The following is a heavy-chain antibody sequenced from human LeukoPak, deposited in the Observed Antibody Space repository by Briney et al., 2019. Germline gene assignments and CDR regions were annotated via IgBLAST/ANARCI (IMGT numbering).Heavy chain of an antibody. J-gene: IGHJ5*02. CDR3: ARGLGYCSGGSCVHWFDP. V-gene: IGHV3-74*01. CDR2: INSDGSST. CDR1: GFTFSSYG. Sequence: QSGGSLRLSCAASGFTFSSYGMHWVRQAPGKGLVWVSRINSDGSSTSYADSVKGRFTISRDNAKNTLYPQMNSLRAEDTAVYYCARGLGYCSGGSCVHWFDPWGQGTLVTVSS. D-gene: IGHD2-15*01.